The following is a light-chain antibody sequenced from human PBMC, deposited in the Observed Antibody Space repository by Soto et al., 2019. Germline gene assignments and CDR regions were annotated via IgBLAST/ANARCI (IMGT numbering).Light chain of an antibody. Sequence: QSALTQPASVSGSPGQSITICCTGTSSDVGGYTYVSWYQQHPGKAPKLMISEVSNRPSGVSNRFSGSKSGNTASLTISGLQAEDEADYYCSSYTSSSTLVFGGGTKLTVL. CDR3: SSYTSSSTLV. CDR2: EVS. CDR1: SSDVGGYTY. V-gene: IGLV2-14*01. J-gene: IGLJ3*02.